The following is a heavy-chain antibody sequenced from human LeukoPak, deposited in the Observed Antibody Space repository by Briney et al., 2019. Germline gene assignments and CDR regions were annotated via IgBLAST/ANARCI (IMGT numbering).Heavy chain of an antibody. CDR3: ARHSRNGYDAVGFDY. CDR1: GGSISSYY. V-gene: IGHV4-4*09. J-gene: IGHJ4*02. Sequence: SETLSLTGTGSGGSISSYYWSWIRQPPGKGLEWIGYIYTSGSTNYNPSLKTRVTISVDTSKNQFSLKLSSVTAADTAVYYCARHSRNGYDAVGFDYWGQGTLVTVSS. D-gene: IGHD5-12*01. CDR2: IYTSGST.